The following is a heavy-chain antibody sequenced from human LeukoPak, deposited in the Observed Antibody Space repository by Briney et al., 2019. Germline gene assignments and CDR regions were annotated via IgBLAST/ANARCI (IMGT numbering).Heavy chain of an antibody. CDR3: ARDKPSGRNFDY. CDR1: GVAVSSSY. V-gene: IGHV3-21*01. D-gene: IGHD1-26*01. J-gene: IGHJ4*02. CDR2: ISSSSSYI. Sequence: GGSLRLSCAASGVAVSSSYMSWVRQAPGKGLEWVSSISSSSSYIYYADSVKGRFTISRDNAKNSLYLQMNSLRAEDTAVYYCARDKPSGRNFDYWGQGTLVTVSS.